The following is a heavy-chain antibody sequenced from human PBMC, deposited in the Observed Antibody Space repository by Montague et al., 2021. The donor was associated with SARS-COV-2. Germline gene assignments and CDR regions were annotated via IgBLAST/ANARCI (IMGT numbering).Heavy chain of an antibody. CDR1: GDSVSTNSGT. D-gene: IGHD2-15*01. V-gene: IGHV6-1*01. Sequence: CAISGDSVSTNSGTWNWVGLSPSRGLEWLGRTYYRSEWYSDYSVSVKSRISINPDTSKNQFSLQLSSVTPEDTAVYYCARAERGSCGDGNCYQYFFNYWGQGTLVTVSS. J-gene: IGHJ4*02. CDR2: TYYRSEWYS. CDR3: ARAERGSCGDGNCYQYFFNY.